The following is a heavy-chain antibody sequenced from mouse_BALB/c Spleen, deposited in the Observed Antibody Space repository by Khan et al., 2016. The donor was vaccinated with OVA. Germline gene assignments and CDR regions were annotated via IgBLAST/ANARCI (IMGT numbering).Heavy chain of an antibody. V-gene: IGHV9-3*02. Sequence: QIQLVQSGPELKKPGETVKISCKASGYTFTNYGMNWVKQAPGKGLKWMGWINTNTGEPTYAEEFKGRFAFSLETSASTAYLQINNLKNEDTATYFGTRRITTLVDYWGQGTSLTVSS. J-gene: IGHJ2*02. CDR3: TRRITTLVDY. CDR2: INTNTGEP. D-gene: IGHD1-2*01. CDR1: GYTFTNYG.